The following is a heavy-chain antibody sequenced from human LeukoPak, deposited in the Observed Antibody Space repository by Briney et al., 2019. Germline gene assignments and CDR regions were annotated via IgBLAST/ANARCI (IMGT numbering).Heavy chain of an antibody. D-gene: IGHD6-19*01. Sequence: SETLSLTCTVSGGSISSYYWSWIRQPPGKGLEWIGYIYYSGSTNYNPSLKSRVTISVDTSKNQFSLKLSSVTAADTAVYYCARAWSSGWSKHYYFDYWGQGTLVTVSS. J-gene: IGHJ4*02. CDR2: IYYSGST. CDR3: ARAWSSGWSKHYYFDY. CDR1: GGSISSYY. V-gene: IGHV4-59*12.